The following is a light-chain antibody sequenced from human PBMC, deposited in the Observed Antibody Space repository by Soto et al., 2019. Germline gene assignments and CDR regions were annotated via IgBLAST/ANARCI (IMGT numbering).Light chain of an antibody. CDR2: GAS. V-gene: IGKV3-15*01. CDR1: QSVSSN. Sequence: EIVMTQSPATLSVSPGERATLSCMAIQSVSSNLAWYQQNPGHAPRLLIYGASTMATGIPARFSGSGSGTDFTLTISSLQAEDVAVYYCQQYNNWPPITFGQGTKLAIK. CDR3: QQYNNWPPIT. J-gene: IGKJ2*01.